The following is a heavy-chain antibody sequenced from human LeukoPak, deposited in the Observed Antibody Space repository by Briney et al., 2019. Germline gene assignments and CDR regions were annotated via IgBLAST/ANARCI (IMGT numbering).Heavy chain of an antibody. CDR3: ARDQSPYY. CDR1: GFTFSSYA. CDR2: ISGSDGYT. Sequence: GGSLRLSCGASGFTFSSYAMSWVRQAPGKGLEWVSGISGSDGYTYYADSVKGRFTISRDNAKNSLYLQMNSLRAEDTAVYFCARDQSPYYWGQGTLVTVSS. V-gene: IGHV3-23*01. J-gene: IGHJ4*02.